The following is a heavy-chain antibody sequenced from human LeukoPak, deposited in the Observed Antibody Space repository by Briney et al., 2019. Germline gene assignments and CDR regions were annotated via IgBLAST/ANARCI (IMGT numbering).Heavy chain of an antibody. J-gene: IGHJ4*02. Sequence: KPGGSLRLSCVVSGIPFSDYYMNWIRLAPGKGLEWISYISASSSYTDYADSVKGRFTISRDNAKNSLYLQMNSLRAEDTALYYCARARSTGYYVADYWGQGTLVTVSS. V-gene: IGHV3-11*05. CDR2: ISASSSYT. D-gene: IGHD3-9*01. CDR1: GIPFSDYY. CDR3: ARARSTGYYVADY.